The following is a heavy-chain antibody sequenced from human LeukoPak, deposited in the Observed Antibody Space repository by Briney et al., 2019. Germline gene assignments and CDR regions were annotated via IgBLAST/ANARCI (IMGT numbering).Heavy chain of an antibody. Sequence: SETLSLTCTVSGGSISSYYWSWIRQPPGKGLEWIGYIYYSGSTNYNPSLKSRVTISVDTSKNQFSLKLSSVTAADTAVYYRARSHEYCSGGSCYPLTFDYWGQGTLVTVSS. D-gene: IGHD2-15*01. CDR2: IYYSGST. CDR1: GGSISSYY. V-gene: IGHV4-59*01. CDR3: ARSHEYCSGGSCYPLTFDY. J-gene: IGHJ4*02.